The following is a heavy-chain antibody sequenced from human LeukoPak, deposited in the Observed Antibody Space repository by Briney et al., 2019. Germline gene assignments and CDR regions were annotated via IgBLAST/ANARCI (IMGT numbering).Heavy chain of an antibody. Sequence: GGSLRFSCLTSGFTLSTNAMSWVRQAPGKGLEWISGISGSGASTYYADSVKGRFTISRDDSRNTLYLQMNSLRGDDTAVYYCAKDVGKWESLHFFDYWGQGTLVTVSS. D-gene: IGHD1-26*01. V-gene: IGHV3-23*01. CDR1: GFTLSTNA. CDR2: ISGSGAST. J-gene: IGHJ4*02. CDR3: AKDVGKWESLHFFDY.